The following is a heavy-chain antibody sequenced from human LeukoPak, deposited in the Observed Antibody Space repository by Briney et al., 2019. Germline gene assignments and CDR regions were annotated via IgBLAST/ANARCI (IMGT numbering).Heavy chain of an antibody. J-gene: IGHJ4*02. V-gene: IGHV1-2*06. Sequence: GASVTLSCKAYGYTFTGYAMHWVGHAPAPGLEWMVRIKPHSGGTNYAQKVQGRVTMTRDTSIRTAYMELSRLRSDDTAVYYCAAAPDFCSSTSCNLDNWGQGTLDTVSS. CDR1: GYTFTGYA. CDR3: AAAPDFCSSTSCNLDN. CDR2: IKPHSGGT. D-gene: IGHD2-2*01.